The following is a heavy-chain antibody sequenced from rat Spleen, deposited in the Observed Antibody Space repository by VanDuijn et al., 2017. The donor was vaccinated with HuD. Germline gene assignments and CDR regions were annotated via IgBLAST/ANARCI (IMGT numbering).Heavy chain of an antibody. CDR3: AREYRYFFDY. Sequence: EVQLVESDGGLVQPGRSLKLSCAASGFTFSDYYMAWVRQAPTKGLEWVATISYDGSSTYYRDSVKGRFTISRDNAKSTLYLQMDSLRSEDTATYYCAREYRYFFDYWGQGVMVIVSS. CDR1: GFTFSDYY. D-gene: IGHD1-5*01. CDR2: ISYDGSST. J-gene: IGHJ2*01. V-gene: IGHV5-29*01.